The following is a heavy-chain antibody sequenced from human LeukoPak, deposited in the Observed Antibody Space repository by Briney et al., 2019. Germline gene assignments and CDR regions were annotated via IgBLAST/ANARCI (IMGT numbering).Heavy chain of an antibody. J-gene: IGHJ6*02. CDR2: VNWNSASI. D-gene: IGHD4-17*01. CDR3: AKDGSSYGDYQIDYGMDV. V-gene: IGHV3-9*01. CDR1: GFTFVDYA. Sequence: GGSLRLSCAASGFTFVDYAMHWVRQAPGKGLEGVSVVNWNSASIGYADSVKGRFTISRDNAKNSLYLQMNSLRAEDTALYYCAKDGSSYGDYQIDYGMDVWGQGTTVTVSS.